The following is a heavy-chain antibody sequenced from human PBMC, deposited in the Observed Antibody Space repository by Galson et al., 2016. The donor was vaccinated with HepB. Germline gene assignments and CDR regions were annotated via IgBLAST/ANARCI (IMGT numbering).Heavy chain of an antibody. Sequence: SETLSLTCTVSGGSISGYYLSWIRQPPGKGLEWIGYIYYSGSTDYNPSLKSRVTISMDTSKNHFSLKLSSVTAADTAVYYCARDEGFYNGMDVWGQGTTVTVSS. J-gene: IGHJ6*02. D-gene: IGHD2-2*02. V-gene: IGHV4-59*01. CDR3: ARDEGFYNGMDV. CDR2: IYYSGST. CDR1: GGSISGYY.